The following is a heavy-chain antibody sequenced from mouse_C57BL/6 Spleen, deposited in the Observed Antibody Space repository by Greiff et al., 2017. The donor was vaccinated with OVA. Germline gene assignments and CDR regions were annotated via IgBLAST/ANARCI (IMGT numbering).Heavy chain of an antibody. J-gene: IGHJ2*01. V-gene: IGHV1-80*01. Sequence: VQLQQSGAELVKPGASVKISCKASGYAFSSYWMNWVKQRPGKGLEWIGQIYPGDGDTNYNGKFKGKATLTADKSSSTAYMQLSSLTSEDSAVYFCARGYYGSTPDYWGKGTTLTVSS. CDR1: GYAFSSYW. D-gene: IGHD1-1*01. CDR2: IYPGDGDT. CDR3: ARGYYGSTPDY.